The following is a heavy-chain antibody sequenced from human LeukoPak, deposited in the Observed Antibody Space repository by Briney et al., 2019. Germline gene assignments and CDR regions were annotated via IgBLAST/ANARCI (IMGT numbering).Heavy chain of an antibody. D-gene: IGHD2-2*02. Sequence: ASVKVSCKASGYTFTGYYMHWVRQAPGQGLEWMGWINPNSGGTNYAQKFQGRVTMTRDTSISTAYMELSRLRSDDTAVYYCARGRGDCSSTSCYIFDQWGQGTLVTVSS. CDR2: INPNSGGT. CDR1: GYTFTGYY. V-gene: IGHV1-2*02. J-gene: IGHJ4*02. CDR3: ARGRGDCSSTSCYIFDQ.